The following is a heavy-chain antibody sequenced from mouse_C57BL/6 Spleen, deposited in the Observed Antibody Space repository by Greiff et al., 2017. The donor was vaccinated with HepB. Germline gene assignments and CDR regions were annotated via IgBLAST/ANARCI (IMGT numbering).Heavy chain of an antibody. D-gene: IGHD2-2*01. CDR3: TRRLRRGYFDY. CDR1: GYTFTDYE. V-gene: IGHV1-15*01. Sequence: VQLVESGAELVRPGASVTLSCKASGYTFTDYEMHWVKQTPVHGLEWIGAIDPETGGTAYNQKFKGKAILTADKSSSTAYMELRSLTSEDSAVYYCTRRLRRGYFDYWGQGTTLTVSS. J-gene: IGHJ2*01. CDR2: IDPETGGT.